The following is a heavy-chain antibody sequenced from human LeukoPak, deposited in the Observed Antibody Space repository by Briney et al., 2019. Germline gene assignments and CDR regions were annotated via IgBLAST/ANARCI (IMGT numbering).Heavy chain of an antibody. Sequence: GASVKVSCKASGYTFTSYYMHWVRQAPGQGLEWMGIINPSGGSTSYAQKFQGRVTMTRDTSTSTVYMELSSLKAEDTAVYYCAKAPFRDYLGQYFQHWGQGALVTVSS. V-gene: IGHV1-46*01. CDR3: AKAPFRDYLGQYFQH. D-gene: IGHD5-12*01. J-gene: IGHJ1*01. CDR2: INPSGGST. CDR1: GYTFTSYY.